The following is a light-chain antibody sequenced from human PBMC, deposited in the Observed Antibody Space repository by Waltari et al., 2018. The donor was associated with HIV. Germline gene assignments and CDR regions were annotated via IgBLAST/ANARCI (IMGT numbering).Light chain of an antibody. J-gene: IGKJ2*03. CDR2: WAS. Sequence: DIVMTQSPDSLAVSLGERATINCKSSQSVLYSSNNNNYLAWYQQQPGQPPKLLIYWASTRESGVPDRFSGSGSCTDFTLTISSLHAEDVAVYYCQQSYSTPYSFGQGTKLEIK. V-gene: IGKV4-1*01. CDR1: QSVLYSSNNNNY. CDR3: QQSYSTPYS.